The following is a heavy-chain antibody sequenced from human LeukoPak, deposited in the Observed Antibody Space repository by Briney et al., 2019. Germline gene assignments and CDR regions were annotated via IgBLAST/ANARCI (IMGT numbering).Heavy chain of an antibody. D-gene: IGHD6-6*01. J-gene: IGHJ4*02. CDR3: ARGAYIAARLYYFDY. CDR1: GGSISSGGYY. Sequence: SQTLSLTCTVSGGSISSGGYYWSWIRQPPGKGLEWIGYIYHSGSTYYNPSLKSRVTISVDRSKNQFSLKLSSVTAADTAVYYCARGAYIAARLYYFDYWGQGTLVTVSS. CDR2: IYHSGST. V-gene: IGHV4-30-2*01.